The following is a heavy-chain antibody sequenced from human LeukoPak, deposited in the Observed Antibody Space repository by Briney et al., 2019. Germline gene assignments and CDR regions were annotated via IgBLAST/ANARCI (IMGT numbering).Heavy chain of an antibody. J-gene: IGHJ4*02. V-gene: IGHV1-18*01. CDR2: ISAYDGNT. Sequence: ASVKVSCKASGYTFTSYGISWVRQAPGQGLEWMGWISAYDGNTNYAQKLQGRVTMTTDTSTSTAYMELRSLRSDDTAVYYCARDQRGYFGPPIGYWGQGTLVTVSS. D-gene: IGHD3-3*01. CDR1: GYTFTSYG. CDR3: ARDQRGYFGPPIGY.